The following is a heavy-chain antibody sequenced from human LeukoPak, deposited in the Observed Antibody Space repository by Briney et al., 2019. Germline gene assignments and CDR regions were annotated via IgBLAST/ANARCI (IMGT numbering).Heavy chain of an antibody. V-gene: IGHV1-18*01. CDR1: GYTFITYD. D-gene: IGHD3-10*01. J-gene: IGHJ4*02. CDR2: ISAKNGDT. Sequence: ASVKVSCKASGYTFITYDINWVRQAPGQGLEWMGWISAKNGDTNYSQKFQGRVTMTTDTSATTAYMELRSLISDDTAVYYCARDLTPLGDLGGYWGQGTLVTVSS. CDR3: ARDLTPLGDLGGY.